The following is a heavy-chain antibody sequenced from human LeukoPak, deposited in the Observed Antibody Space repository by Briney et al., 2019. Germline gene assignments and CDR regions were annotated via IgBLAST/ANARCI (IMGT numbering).Heavy chain of an antibody. J-gene: IGHJ4*02. D-gene: IGHD1-26*01. CDR2: IYYSGST. V-gene: IGHV4-59*01. CDR1: GGSISSYY. CDR3: ARVSGSYLDY. Sequence: SETLSLTCTVSGGSISSYYWSWIRQPPGKGLEWIGYIYYSGSTNYNPSLKSRVTISVDTSKNQFTLKLSSVTAADTALYYCARVSGSYLDYWGQGTLVTVSS.